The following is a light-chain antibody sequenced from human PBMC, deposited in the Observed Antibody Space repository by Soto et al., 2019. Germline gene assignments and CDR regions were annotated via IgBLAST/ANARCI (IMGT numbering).Light chain of an antibody. CDR3: QKYGSSPPIT. J-gene: IGKJ5*01. CDR2: GAS. CDR1: QSVSSSY. V-gene: IGKV3-20*01. Sequence: EILLTQSPGTLSLSPGERATLSCRASQSVSSSYLAWYQQKPGQAPRLLIYGASSRATGIPDRFSGSGSGTDFTLTISRLEPEDFAVYYCQKYGSSPPITFGKGTRLEIK.